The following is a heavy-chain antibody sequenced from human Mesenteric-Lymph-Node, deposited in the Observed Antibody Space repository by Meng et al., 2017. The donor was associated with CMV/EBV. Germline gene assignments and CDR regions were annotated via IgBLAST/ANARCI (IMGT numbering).Heavy chain of an antibody. CDR1: GFIFSNYA. D-gene: IGHD1-14*01. CDR2: ISYDGNTK. Sequence: GESLKISCAGSGFIFSNYAMHWVRQAPGKGLEWIAVISYDGNTKYYVDSVKGRFTISRDNSKNTLYLQMNSLRAEDTALYYCARDHSRPLGAFYGIDVWGQGTTVTVSS. J-gene: IGHJ6*02. V-gene: IGHV3-30*04. CDR3: ARDHSRPLGAFYGIDV.